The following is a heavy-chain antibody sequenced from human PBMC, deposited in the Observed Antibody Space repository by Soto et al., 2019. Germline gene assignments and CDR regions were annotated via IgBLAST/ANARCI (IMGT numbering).Heavy chain of an antibody. CDR3: AGLTGYQLLYQLLDY. Sequence: PGGSLRLSCAASGFTFSSYGMHWVRQAPGKGLEWVALIWYDGGNKYYADSVKGRFTISRDNSKNTLYLQMNSLRAEDTAVYYCAGLTGYQLLYQLLDYWGQGTLVTVSS. J-gene: IGHJ4*02. D-gene: IGHD2-2*02. CDR1: GFTFSSYG. CDR2: IWYDGGNK. V-gene: IGHV3-30*02.